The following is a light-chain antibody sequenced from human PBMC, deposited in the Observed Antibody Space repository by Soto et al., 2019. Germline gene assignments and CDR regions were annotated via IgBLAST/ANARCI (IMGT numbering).Light chain of an antibody. CDR1: QSISTS. J-gene: IGKJ5*01. Sequence: DIQMTQSPSSLSASVGDRVTITCRASQSISTSLIWLQQKPGKAPELLIYGASSLQGGVPSRFSGSGSGTDFTLTISSLQPEDFATYYCQQTYNIPITCGQGTRLEIK. CDR2: GAS. CDR3: QQTYNIPIT. V-gene: IGKV1-39*01.